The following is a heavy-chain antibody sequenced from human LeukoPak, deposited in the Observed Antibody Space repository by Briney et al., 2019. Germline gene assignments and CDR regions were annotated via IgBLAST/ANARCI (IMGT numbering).Heavy chain of an antibody. J-gene: IGHJ3*02. CDR3: ARSQELVTMDDACDS. V-gene: IGHV1-69*05. Sequence: SVKVSCKASGGSFSNYAMNRVRQAPGHGLKGMGGIIPTIGAANYAQKFEGRVTITTDESTNTAYMEMSSLRSDDTAVYYCARSQELVTMDDACDSWGQGTLVTVSS. D-gene: IGHD3-10*01. CDR1: GGSFSNYA. CDR2: IIPTIGAA.